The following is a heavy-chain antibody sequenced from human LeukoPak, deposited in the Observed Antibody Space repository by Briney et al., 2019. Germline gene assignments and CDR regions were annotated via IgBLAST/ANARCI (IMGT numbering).Heavy chain of an antibody. CDR2: ISGSGDAT. CDR3: ARLREIPVFGVVTKSTSYFDY. D-gene: IGHD3-3*01. CDR1: KFNFA. Sequence: PGGSLRLSCAASKFNFAMSWVRQTADKRLEWVSAISGSGDATFYTDSVKGRFTLSRDNAKNSLYLQMNSLRAEDTAVYYCARLREIPVFGVVTKSTSYFDYWGQGTLVTVSS. V-gene: IGHV3-21*01. J-gene: IGHJ4*02.